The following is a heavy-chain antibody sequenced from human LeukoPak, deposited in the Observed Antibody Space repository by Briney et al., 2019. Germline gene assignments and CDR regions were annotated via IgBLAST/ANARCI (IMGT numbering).Heavy chain of an antibody. CDR3: ARDPAAAGTVWFDP. CDR1: GFTLSSYA. J-gene: IGHJ5*02. Sequence: KSGGSLRLSCAASGFTLSSYAMNWVRQAPGKGLEWVSSTTTSSSYIYYADSVKGRFTISRDDAKNSLYLQMNSLRAEDTAVYYCARDPAAAGTVWFDPWGQGTLVTVSS. V-gene: IGHV3-21*01. D-gene: IGHD6-13*01. CDR2: TTTSSSYI.